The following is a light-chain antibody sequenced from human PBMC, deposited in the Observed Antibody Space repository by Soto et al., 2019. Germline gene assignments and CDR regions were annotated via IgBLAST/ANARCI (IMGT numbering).Light chain of an antibody. CDR2: LNSDGTH. J-gene: IGLJ2*01. Sequence: QPVLTQSPSASASLGASVKLTRTLSSGHSSYAIAWHQQQPEKGPRYLMKLNSDGTHSKGDGIPDRFSGSSSGAERYLTISSLQSEDEADYYCQTWGTGIHVVFGGGTKVTVL. V-gene: IGLV4-69*02. CDR3: QTWGTGIHVV. CDR1: SGHSSYA.